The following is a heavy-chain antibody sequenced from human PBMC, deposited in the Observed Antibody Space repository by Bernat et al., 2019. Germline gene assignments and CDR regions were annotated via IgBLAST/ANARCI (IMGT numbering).Heavy chain of an antibody. D-gene: IGHD6-19*01. V-gene: IGHV5-51*01. CDR3: ARRGQMAGSVGDAFDI. CDR2: IYPGDSDT. Sequence: EMQLVQSGAEVKKPGESLKISCKGSGYNFTTYWICWVRQMPGKGLEWMGIIYPGDSDTRYSPSLQGQVTISVDKSISIAYLQWSSLKASDTAIYYCARRGQMAGSVGDAFDIWGQGTMVTVSS. CDR1: GYNFTTYW. J-gene: IGHJ3*02.